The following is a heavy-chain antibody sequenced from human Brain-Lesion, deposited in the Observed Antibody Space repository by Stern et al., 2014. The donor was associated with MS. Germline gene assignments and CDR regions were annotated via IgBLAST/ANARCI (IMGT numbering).Heavy chain of an antibody. CDR3: AKLWLGELPESPFDY. D-gene: IGHD3-10*01. Sequence: QVQLVQSGPGLVKPSETLSLTCTVSGGSISSSSYYWGWIRQPPGKGLEWIGSIYYRGSTYYNPSLKSRVTISMDTSKKQFSLTLSSVTAADTAVYFCAKLWLGELPESPFDYWGQGTLVTVSS. V-gene: IGHV4-39*01. J-gene: IGHJ4*02. CDR2: IYYRGST. CDR1: GGSISSSSYY.